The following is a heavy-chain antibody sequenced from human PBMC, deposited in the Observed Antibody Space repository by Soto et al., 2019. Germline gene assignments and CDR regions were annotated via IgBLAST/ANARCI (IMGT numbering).Heavy chain of an antibody. J-gene: IGHJ4*02. CDR3: ARVSGSYYHVYYFDY. CDR2: IYYSGNT. Sequence: SETLSLTCTVSGGSVSSANYYWGWIRQPPGKGLEWIGSIYYSGNTNYNPSLNSRVTISVDTSKNQFSLRLSSVTAADTAVYYCARVSGSYYHVYYFDYWGQGTLVTSP. D-gene: IGHD1-26*01. V-gene: IGHV4-61*01. CDR1: GGSVSSANYY.